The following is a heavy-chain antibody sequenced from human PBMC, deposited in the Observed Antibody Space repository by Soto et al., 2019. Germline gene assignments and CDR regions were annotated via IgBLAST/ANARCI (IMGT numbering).Heavy chain of an antibody. D-gene: IGHD3-10*01. CDR2: ISSSGSTI. V-gene: IGHV3-11*01. J-gene: IGHJ6*03. CDR1: GFTFSDYY. CDR3: ARVSNYYGSGSYYVHYYYYYMDV. Sequence: QVQLVESGGGLVKPGGSLRLSCAASGFTFSDYYMSWIRQAPGKGLEWVSYISSSGSTIYYADSVKGRFTISRDNAKNSLYLQMNSLRAEDTAVYYCARVSNYYGSGSYYVHYYYYYMDVWGKGTTVTVSS.